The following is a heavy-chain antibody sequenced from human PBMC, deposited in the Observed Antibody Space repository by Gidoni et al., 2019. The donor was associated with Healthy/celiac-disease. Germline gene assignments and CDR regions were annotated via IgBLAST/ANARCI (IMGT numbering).Heavy chain of an antibody. D-gene: IGHD6-13*01. CDR3: ARRGWDSSSWYSASYYYYGMDV. Sequence: YYADSVKGRFTISRDNAKNSLYLQMNSLRAEDTAVYYCARRGWDSSSWYSASYYYYGMDVWGQGTTVTVSS. J-gene: IGHJ6*02. V-gene: IGHV3-11*01.